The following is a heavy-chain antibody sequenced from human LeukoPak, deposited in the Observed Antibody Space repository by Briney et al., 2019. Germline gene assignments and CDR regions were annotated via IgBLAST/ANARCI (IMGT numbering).Heavy chain of an antibody. V-gene: IGHV4-34*01. CDR1: GGSFSAYY. CDR3: ARVAVAGTDPGAFDI. CDR2: INHVGST. D-gene: IGHD6-19*01. Sequence: SETLSLTCAVYGGSFSAYYWSWIRQPPGKGLEWFGEINHVGSTNSNPSLKSRVTISVDTSKNQFSLKLTSVTAADTAVYYCARVAVAGTDPGAFDIWGQGTMVTVSS. J-gene: IGHJ3*02.